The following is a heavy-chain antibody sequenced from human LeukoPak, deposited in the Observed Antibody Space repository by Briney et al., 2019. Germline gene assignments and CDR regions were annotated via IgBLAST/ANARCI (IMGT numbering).Heavy chain of an antibody. V-gene: IGHV1-2*02. J-gene: IGHJ4*02. Sequence: ASVKVSCKASGYTFTGYYMHWVRQAPGQGLEWMGWINPNSGGTNYAQKFQGRVTMTRDTPISTVYMEMSRLRSDDTAVYYCAGGSVIVAPFDYWGQGTLVTVSS. CDR1: GYTFTGYY. CDR2: INPNSGGT. CDR3: AGGSVIVAPFDY. D-gene: IGHD3-22*01.